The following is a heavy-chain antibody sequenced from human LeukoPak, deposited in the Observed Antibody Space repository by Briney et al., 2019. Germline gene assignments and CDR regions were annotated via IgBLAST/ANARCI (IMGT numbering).Heavy chain of an antibody. V-gene: IGHV4-59*01. D-gene: IGHD6-13*01. J-gene: IGHJ4*02. CDR3: ARGNARQYSSSWLAENYFDY. CDR1: GGSISSYY. Sequence: SETLSLTCTVAGGSISSYYWSWIRQPPGKGLEWIGYIYYSGSTNYNPSLKSRVTISVDTSKNQFSLKLSSVTAADTAVYYCARGNARQYSSSWLAENYFDYWGQGTLVTVSS. CDR2: IYYSGST.